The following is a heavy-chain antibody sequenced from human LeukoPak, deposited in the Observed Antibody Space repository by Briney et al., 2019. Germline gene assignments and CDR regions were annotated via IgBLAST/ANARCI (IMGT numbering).Heavy chain of an antibody. D-gene: IGHD3-22*01. CDR3: ARLKFYDRTGYSQGYYMDV. CDR2: IYGSGIT. CDR1: GGSIIINY. J-gene: IGHJ6*03. Sequence: SETLSLTCTVSGGSIIINYWSWFRQSAGTGLEWIGRIYGSGITDYNPSLKSRVTMSLDTSRKQFSLRLTSVTAADTAVYYCARLKFYDRTGYSQGYYMDVWGKGTTVSVFS. V-gene: IGHV4-4*07.